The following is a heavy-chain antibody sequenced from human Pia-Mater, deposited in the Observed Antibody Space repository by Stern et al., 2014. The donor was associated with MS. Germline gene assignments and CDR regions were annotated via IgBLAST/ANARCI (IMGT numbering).Heavy chain of an antibody. CDR2: IIPLFGTA. Sequence: QVQLMQSGAEVKKPGSSVKVSCKASGGTFSSYAISWVRQAPGQGLEWMGGIIPLFGTANCAQKFQGRVTITADKSPSTAYMELSSLRSEDTAVYYCARDYGMTTTTGAFDIWGQGTMVTVSS. J-gene: IGHJ3*02. CDR3: ARDYGMTTTTGAFDI. V-gene: IGHV1-69*06. CDR1: GGTFSSYA. D-gene: IGHD5-24*01.